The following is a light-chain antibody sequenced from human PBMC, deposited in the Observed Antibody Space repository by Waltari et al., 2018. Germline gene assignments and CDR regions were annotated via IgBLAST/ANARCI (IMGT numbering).Light chain of an antibody. Sequence: VLTQSPGTLSLSPGERATLSCRASQSLTKRYLAWYQQKPGQAPRLLMYGASSRAAGIPDRFSGSGSETDFPLTSSRREPEDSAVYYCQQYGSSIMYTFGQGTKLEIK. J-gene: IGKJ2*01. CDR3: QQYGSSIMYT. CDR1: QSLTKRY. V-gene: IGKV3-20*01. CDR2: GAS.